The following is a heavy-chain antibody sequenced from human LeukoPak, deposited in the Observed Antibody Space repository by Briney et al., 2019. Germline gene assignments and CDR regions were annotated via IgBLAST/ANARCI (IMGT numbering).Heavy chain of an antibody. Sequence: ASVKVSCKASGYTFTSYGFRWVRQAPGQGLEWMGWISAYNGNTNYAQKLQGRVTMTTDTSTSTAYMELRSLRSDDTAVYYCARFEKQQPLGFYYYYGMDVWGKGTTVTVSS. CDR3: ARFEKQQPLGFYYYYGMDV. CDR1: GYTFTSYG. V-gene: IGHV1-18*04. J-gene: IGHJ6*04. D-gene: IGHD6-13*01. CDR2: ISAYNGNT.